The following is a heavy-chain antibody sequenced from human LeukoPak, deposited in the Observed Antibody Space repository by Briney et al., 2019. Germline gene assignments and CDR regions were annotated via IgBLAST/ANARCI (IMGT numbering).Heavy chain of an antibody. D-gene: IGHD6-13*01. J-gene: IGHJ3*02. Sequence: GGSLRLSCAASGFTFDDYAMHWVRQAPGKGLEWVSGISWNSGTIGYADSVKGRFTISRDNAKNSLYLQMNSLRAEDTALYYCAKDLRSSPDGFDIWGRGTMVTVSS. CDR3: AKDLRSSPDGFDI. V-gene: IGHV3-9*01. CDR2: ISWNSGTI. CDR1: GFTFDDYA.